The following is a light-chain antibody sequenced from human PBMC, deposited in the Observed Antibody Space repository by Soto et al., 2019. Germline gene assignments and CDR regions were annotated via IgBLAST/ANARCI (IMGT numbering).Light chain of an antibody. CDR2: AAS. V-gene: IGKV1-39*01. Sequence: DIQMTQSPSSLSASVGDKVTITFRASQSIRRYLNWYQQKPGKAPKLLIYAASSLQSGVPSRFSGSGSGTDFTLTISSLQPEDFATYYCQQSYSTPRTFGQGTKVDIK. CDR3: QQSYSTPRT. CDR1: QSIRRY. J-gene: IGKJ1*01.